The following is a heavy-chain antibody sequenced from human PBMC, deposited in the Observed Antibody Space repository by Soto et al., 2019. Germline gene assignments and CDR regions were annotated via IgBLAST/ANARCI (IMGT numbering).Heavy chain of an antibody. CDR3: ARDLIVVVPAATSFYYGMDV. Sequence: VGSLRLSCAASGFTFSDYYMSWIRQAPGKGLEWVSYISSSGSTIYYADSVKGRFTISRDNAKNSLYLQMNSLRAEDTAVYYCARDLIVVVPAATSFYYGMDVWGQGTTVTVSS. CDR1: GFTFSDYY. CDR2: ISSSGSTI. V-gene: IGHV3-11*01. D-gene: IGHD2-2*01. J-gene: IGHJ6*02.